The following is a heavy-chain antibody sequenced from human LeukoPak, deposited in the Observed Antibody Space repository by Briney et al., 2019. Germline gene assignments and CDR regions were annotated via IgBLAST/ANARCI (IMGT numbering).Heavy chain of an antibody. D-gene: IGHD5-12*01. Sequence: SETLSLTCTVSGGSMSSGSSYWGWIRQPPGKGLEWIGTIYYSGSTYYNPSLKSRVTISADTSKNQFSLKLSSVTAADTAVYYCARTRGYSGYVDAFDIWGQGTMVTVFS. CDR3: ARTRGYSGYVDAFDI. CDR1: GGSMSSGSSY. CDR2: IYYSGST. V-gene: IGHV4-39*01. J-gene: IGHJ3*02.